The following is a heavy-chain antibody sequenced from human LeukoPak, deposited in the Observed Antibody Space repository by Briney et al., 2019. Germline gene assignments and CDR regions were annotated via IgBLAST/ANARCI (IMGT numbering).Heavy chain of an antibody. CDR1: GFTFSHYG. Sequence: EPGRSLRLSCAASGFTFSHYGMHWVRQAPGKGLEWVAIIWYDGSKKYSADSVKGRFTISRDNSKNMLYLQMSSLTVEDTAVYYCARDGDTIGYYSWFDPWGQGTLVIVSS. D-gene: IGHD3-22*01. V-gene: IGHV3-33*01. J-gene: IGHJ5*02. CDR3: ARDGDTIGYYSWFDP. CDR2: IWYDGSKK.